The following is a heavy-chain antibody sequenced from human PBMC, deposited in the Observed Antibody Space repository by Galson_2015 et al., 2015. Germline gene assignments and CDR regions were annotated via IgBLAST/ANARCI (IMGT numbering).Heavy chain of an antibody. V-gene: IGHV1-69*13. J-gene: IGHJ6*02. Sequence: SVKVSCKASGGTFSSYAISWVRQAPGQGLEWMGGIIPIFGTANYAQKFQGRVTITADESTSTAYMELSSLRSEDTAVYYCARVSIGVVVVTGGYYGMDVWGQGTTVTVSS. CDR2: IIPIFGTA. D-gene: IGHD2-15*01. CDR3: ARVSIGVVVVTGGYYGMDV. CDR1: GGTFSSYA.